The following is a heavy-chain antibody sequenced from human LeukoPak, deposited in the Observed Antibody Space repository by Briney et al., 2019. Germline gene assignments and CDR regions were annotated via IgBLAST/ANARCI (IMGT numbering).Heavy chain of an antibody. Sequence: SETLSLTCTVSGGSISSSYWSWIRQPPGKGLEWIGEINHSGSTNYNPSLKSRVTISVDTSKNQFSLKLSSVTAADTAVYYCARRHRYYYGSGSYYPYFDYWGQGTLVTVSS. CDR1: GGSISSSY. CDR2: INHSGST. CDR3: ARRHRYYYGSGSYYPYFDY. V-gene: IGHV4-34*01. D-gene: IGHD3-10*01. J-gene: IGHJ4*02.